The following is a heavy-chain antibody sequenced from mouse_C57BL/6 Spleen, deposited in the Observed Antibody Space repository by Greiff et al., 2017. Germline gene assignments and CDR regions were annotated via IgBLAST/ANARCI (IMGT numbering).Heavy chain of an antibody. V-gene: IGHV1-76*01. Sequence: QVQLQKSGAELVRPGASVKLSCKASGYTFTDYYINWVKQRPGQGLEWIARIYPGSGNNYYNEKFKGKATLTAEKSSSTAYMQLSSLTSEDSAFYVCARLYYGSSYFDYWGQGTLVTVSA. D-gene: IGHD1-1*01. J-gene: IGHJ3*01. CDR1: GYTFTDYY. CDR3: ARLYYGSSYFDY. CDR2: IYPGSGNN.